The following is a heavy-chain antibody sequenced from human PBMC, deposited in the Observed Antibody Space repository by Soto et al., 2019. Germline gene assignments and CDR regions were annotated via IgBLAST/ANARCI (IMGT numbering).Heavy chain of an antibody. CDR1: GGSFSGYY. CDR3: ARVPRTYYYYGMDV. J-gene: IGHJ6*02. CDR2: INHSGST. Sequence: SETLSLTCAVYGGSFSGYYWSWIRQPPGKGLEWIGEINHSGSTNYNPSLKSRVTISVDTSKNQFSLKLSSVTAADTAVYYCARVPRTYYYYGMDVWGQGPRSPSP. V-gene: IGHV4-34*01.